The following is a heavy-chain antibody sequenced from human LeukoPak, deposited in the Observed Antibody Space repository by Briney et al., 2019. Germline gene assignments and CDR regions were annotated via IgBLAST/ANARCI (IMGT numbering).Heavy chain of an antibody. V-gene: IGHV3-23*05. J-gene: IGHJ4*02. CDR3: ARATVTTGAYFDY. D-gene: IGHD4-17*01. CDR1: GFTFSAYA. Sequence: GGSLRLSCEASGFTFSAYAMTWVRQAPGKGLKWVSSIGSDNKPHYSESVKGRFAISRDNSKSMLFLQLNSLRAEDTALYYCARATVTTGAYFDYWGQGTLVTVSS. CDR2: IGSDNKP.